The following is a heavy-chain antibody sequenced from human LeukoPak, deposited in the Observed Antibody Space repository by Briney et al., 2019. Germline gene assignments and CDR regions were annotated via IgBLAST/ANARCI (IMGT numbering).Heavy chain of an antibody. D-gene: IGHD3-10*01. CDR3: ARSLYYGSGSYAWFDP. CDR2: IYWDDDK. V-gene: IGHV2-5*02. CDR1: GFSLSTSGVG. J-gene: IGHJ5*02. Sequence: SGPTLVNPTQTLTLTCTFSGFSLSTSGVGVGWIRQPPGKALEWLALIYWDDDKRYSPSLKSRLTITKDTSKNQVVLTMTNMDPVDTATYYCARSLYYGSGSYAWFDPWGQGTLVTVSS.